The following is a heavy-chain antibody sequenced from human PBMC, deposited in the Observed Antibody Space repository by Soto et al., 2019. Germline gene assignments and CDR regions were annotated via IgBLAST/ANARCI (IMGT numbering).Heavy chain of an antibody. D-gene: IGHD3-9*01. CDR1: GFTFDEDA. CDR2: ISWNSGSI. V-gene: IGHV3-9*01. Sequence: GGSLXLSCAASGFTFDEDAMHWVRQAPGKGLDWVSGISWNSGSIGYADSVKGRFTIYRDNAKNSLYLQMNNLRAEDAAFYYCAKDMEGGFTGYFDYWGQGA. J-gene: IGHJ4*02. CDR3: AKDMEGGFTGYFDY.